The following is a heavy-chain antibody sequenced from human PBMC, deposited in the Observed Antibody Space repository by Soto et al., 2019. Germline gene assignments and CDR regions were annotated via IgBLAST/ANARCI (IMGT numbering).Heavy chain of an antibody. CDR2: IYYSGST. J-gene: IGHJ4*02. CDR3: ARRSGLGATNRIFDY. V-gene: IGHV4-31*03. Sequence: QVQLQESGPGLVKPSQTLSLTCTVSGGSISSGGYYWSWIRQHPGKGLEWIGYIYYSGSTYYNPSLKSRVTTSVDTSKNQFSLKLSSVTAADTAVYYCARRSGLGATNRIFDYWGQGTLVTVSS. CDR1: GGSISSGGYY. D-gene: IGHD1-26*01.